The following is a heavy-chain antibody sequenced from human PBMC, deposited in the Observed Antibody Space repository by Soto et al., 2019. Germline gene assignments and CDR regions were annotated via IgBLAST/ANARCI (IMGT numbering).Heavy chain of an antibody. J-gene: IGHJ5*02. Sequence: QLQLQESGPGLVKPSETLSLTCTVSGGSISSSSYYWGWIRQPPGKGLEWIGSIYYSGSTYYNPSLNNRVTIYVDTSKNTFSLKLSSVTAADTAVYYGARQTWIAAAGTDWFDPWGQGTLVTVSS. V-gene: IGHV4-39*01. CDR2: IYYSGST. CDR3: ARQTWIAAAGTDWFDP. D-gene: IGHD6-13*01. CDR1: GGSISSSSYY.